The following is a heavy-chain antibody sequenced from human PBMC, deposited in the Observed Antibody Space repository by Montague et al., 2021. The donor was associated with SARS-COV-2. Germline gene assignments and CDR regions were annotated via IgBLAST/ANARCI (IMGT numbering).Heavy chain of an antibody. J-gene: IGHJ6*02. V-gene: IGHV3-11*05. CDR2: ISSGSSST. D-gene: IGHD3-16*01. Sequence: SLRLSCAASGFTFSDFHMSWIRQAPGTGLEWVSYISSGSSSTKFVDSVKGRFTISRDNAKNSLYLQMNSLRVEDTAVYYCARGLRYHHYVMDVWGQGTTVTVSS. CDR3: ARGLRYHHYVMDV. CDR1: GFTFSDFH.